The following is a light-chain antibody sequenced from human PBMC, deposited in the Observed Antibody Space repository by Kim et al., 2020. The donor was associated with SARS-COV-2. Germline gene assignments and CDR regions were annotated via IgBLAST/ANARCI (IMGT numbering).Light chain of an antibody. V-gene: IGKV3-20*01. CDR2: GAS. CDR1: QTLDSAY. J-gene: IGKJ4*01. CDR3: QQYGTQPLA. Sequence: EIVLTQSPGTLSLSPGERATLSCRASQTLDSAYLAWYQHRHGQTPRLLLYGASSRATDIPDRFSGSGSGTDFTLTISRLEPEDFGVYYCQQYGTQPLAFGGGTKVEIK.